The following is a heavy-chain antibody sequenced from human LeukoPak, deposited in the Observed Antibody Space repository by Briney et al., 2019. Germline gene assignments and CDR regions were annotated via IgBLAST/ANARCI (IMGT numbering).Heavy chain of an antibody. V-gene: IGHV3-15*01. Sequence: GGSLRLSCAASGFTFSNALMTWVRQAPGKGLEWVGRIKSKTDGGTTDYAAPVKGRFTISRDDSKNTLYLQMNSLKTEDTAVYYCSTAVKSTNIGAKNGFDIWGQGTKVTVSS. D-gene: IGHD3-3*01. CDR1: GFTFSNAL. J-gene: IGHJ3*02. CDR2: IKSKTDGGTT. CDR3: STAVKSTNIGAKNGFDI.